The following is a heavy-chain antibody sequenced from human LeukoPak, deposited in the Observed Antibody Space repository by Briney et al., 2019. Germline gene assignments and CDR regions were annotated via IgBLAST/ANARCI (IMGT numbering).Heavy chain of an antibody. D-gene: IGHD5-24*01. V-gene: IGHV3-74*03. CDR3: ATIVQGAFEI. Sequence: GGSLGLSCAASGFTSSTHWMVWVRRAPGKGLLWVSRIDPDGSSTTYADSVKGRFTNSRDNARSTLYLQMNSLRAEDTAVYYCATIVQGAFEIWGLGTMVTVSS. CDR1: GFTSSTHW. J-gene: IGHJ3*02. CDR2: IDPDGSST.